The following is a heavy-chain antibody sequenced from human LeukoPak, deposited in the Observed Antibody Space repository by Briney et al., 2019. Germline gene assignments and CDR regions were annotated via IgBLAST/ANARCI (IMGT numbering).Heavy chain of an antibody. CDR2: IRYDGSNK. CDR1: GFTFSSYG. D-gene: IGHD6-13*01. CDR3: GVAAAGTFPPDY. J-gene: IGHJ4*02. Sequence: GGSLRLSCAAFGFTFSSYGMHWVRQAPGKGLEWVAFIRYDGSNKYYADSVKGRFTISRDNSKNTLYLQMNSLRAEDTAVYYCGVAAAGTFPPDYWGQGALVTVSS. V-gene: IGHV3-30*02.